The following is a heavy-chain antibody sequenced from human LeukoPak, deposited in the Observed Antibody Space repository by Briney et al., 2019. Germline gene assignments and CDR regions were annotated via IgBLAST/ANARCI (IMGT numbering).Heavy chain of an antibody. CDR1: GFTFSNAW. J-gene: IGHJ4*02. D-gene: IGHD3-10*01. CDR3: AKAPALLWFGELLHFDY. CDR2: IKSKTGGGTT. V-gene: IGHV3-15*01. Sequence: GGSLRLSCAASGFTFSNAWMSWVRQAPGKGLEWVGRIKSKTGGGTTDYAAPVKGRFTISRDDSKNTLYLQMNSLRAEDTAVYYCAKAPALLWFGELLHFDYWGQGTLVTVSS.